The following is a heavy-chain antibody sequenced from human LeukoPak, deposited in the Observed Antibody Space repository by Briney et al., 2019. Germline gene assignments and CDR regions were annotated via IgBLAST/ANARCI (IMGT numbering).Heavy chain of an antibody. Sequence: SETLSLTCTVSGGSISSGGYYWSWIRQHPGKGLEWIGYIYYSGSTYYSSSLKSRVTMSVDSSENQFSLKLSSLTAADTAVYYCARYASGSSQGYFDYWGQGTLVTVSS. D-gene: IGHD3-10*01. CDR3: ARYASGSSQGYFDY. CDR1: GGSISSGGYY. CDR2: IYYSGST. V-gene: IGHV4-31*03. J-gene: IGHJ4*02.